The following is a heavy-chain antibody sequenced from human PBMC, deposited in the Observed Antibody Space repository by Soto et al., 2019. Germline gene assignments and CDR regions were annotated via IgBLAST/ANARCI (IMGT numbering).Heavy chain of an antibody. J-gene: IGHJ5*02. Sequence: GSLRVACAASGCTCRSFTMNWVRQAPGKRLEWVSTISSNSAYIYYTDALRGRFTISRDNAKNSLHLQMNSLRAEDTAVYYCTRDASRDSSARGWFDPWGTGTLVTVSS. CDR3: TRDASRDSSARGWFDP. V-gene: IGHV3-21*01. CDR2: ISSNSAYI. CDR1: GCTCRSFT. D-gene: IGHD6-13*01.